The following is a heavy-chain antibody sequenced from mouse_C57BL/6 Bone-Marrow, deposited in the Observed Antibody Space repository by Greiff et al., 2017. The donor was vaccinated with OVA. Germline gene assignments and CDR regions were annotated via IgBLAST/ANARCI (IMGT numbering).Heavy chain of an antibody. D-gene: IGHD2-3*01. J-gene: IGHJ2*01. CDR2: IYPGGGYT. CDR1: GYTFTNYW. V-gene: IGHV1-63*01. Sequence: QVQLQQSGAELVRPGTSVKMSCKASGYTFTNYWIGWAKQRPGHGLEWIGDIYPGGGYTNYHEKFKGKATLTADKSSSTAYMQFSSLTSEDSAIYYCARSAYDGLDYWGQGTTLTVSS. CDR3: ARSAYDGLDY.